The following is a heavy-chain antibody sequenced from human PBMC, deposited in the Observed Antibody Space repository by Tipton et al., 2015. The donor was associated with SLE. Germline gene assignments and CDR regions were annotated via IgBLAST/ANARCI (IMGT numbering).Heavy chain of an antibody. V-gene: IGHV1-69*01. CDR3: ATGDHGRTTVCCDYSYYYMEV. CDR1: GGSFGTNS. Sequence: QLVQSGPEVKKPGSSVKVSCKASGGSFGTNSINWVRQAPGQGLEWMGGIIPMFGTSNYAQKFQGRVTISADESTAYMELSSLRSDDTAVYFCATGDHGRTTVCCDYSYYYMEVWGEGTTVTVSS. D-gene: IGHD1-1*01. CDR2: IIPMFGTS. J-gene: IGHJ6*03.